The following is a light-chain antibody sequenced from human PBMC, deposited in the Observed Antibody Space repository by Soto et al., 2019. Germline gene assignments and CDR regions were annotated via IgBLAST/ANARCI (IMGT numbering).Light chain of an antibody. CDR1: QSISSE. V-gene: IGKV3-15*01. J-gene: IGKJ2*01. CDR2: GAS. CDR3: QQGHIGPHT. Sequence: EIVMTQSPATLSVSPGESATLSCRASQSISSELAWYQQKPGQPPRLLIYGASTRATGVPARFTGSGSGSDFTLTISGLQSEDFSVYYCQQGHIGPHTVGQVTRLEI.